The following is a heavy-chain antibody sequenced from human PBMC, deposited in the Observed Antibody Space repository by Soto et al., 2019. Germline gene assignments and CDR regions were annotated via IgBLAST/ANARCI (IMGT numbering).Heavy chain of an antibody. J-gene: IGHJ4*02. CDR1: GFTFSSYG. D-gene: IGHD5-18*01. V-gene: IGHV3-30*18. Sequence: QVHLVESGGGVVQPGRSLRLSCAAYGFTFSSYGMYWVRQAPGRGLEWVAFIPYDRGNSYYADSVKGRFTISRDNSKNTLYLQMNRLTAEDTAVYYCAKDREYSYGYADYWGQGALVTVSS. CDR2: IPYDRGNS. CDR3: AKDREYSYGYADY.